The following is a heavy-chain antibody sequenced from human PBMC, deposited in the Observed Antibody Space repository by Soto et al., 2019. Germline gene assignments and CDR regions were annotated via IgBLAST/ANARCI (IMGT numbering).Heavy chain of an antibody. D-gene: IGHD2-15*01. CDR1: GYIFIDYW. CDR2: VYPRDSDT. CDR3: ARPPLPGYSIHFNA. Sequence: GESLKISCKASGYIFIDYWIGWVRQMPGKGLEWMGIVYPRDSDTRYSPSFQGQVTISADRSTGTAFLQWRSLKASDTALYYCARPPLPGYSIHFNAWGQGTLVAVSS. V-gene: IGHV5-51*01. J-gene: IGHJ5*02.